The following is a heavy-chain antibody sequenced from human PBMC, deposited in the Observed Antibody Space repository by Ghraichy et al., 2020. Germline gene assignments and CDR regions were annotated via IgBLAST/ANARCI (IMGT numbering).Heavy chain of an antibody. Sequence: SGPTLVKPTQTLTLTCTFSGFSLSTSGMCVSWIRQPPGKALEWLARIDWDDDKYYSTSLKTRLTISKDTSKNQVVLTMTNMDPVDTATYYCARTLVYYGSDSYYMDVWGKGTTVTVSS. CDR1: GFSLSTSGMC. CDR3: ARTLVYYGSDSYYMDV. CDR2: IDWDDDK. V-gene: IGHV2-70*11. J-gene: IGHJ6*03. D-gene: IGHD3-10*01.